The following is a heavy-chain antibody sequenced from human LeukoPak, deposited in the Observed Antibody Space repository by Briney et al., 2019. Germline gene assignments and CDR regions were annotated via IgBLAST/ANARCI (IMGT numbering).Heavy chain of an antibody. CDR2: MYSGGST. D-gene: IGHD3-9*01. V-gene: IGHV3-66*02. Sequence: QPGGSLRLSCAASGFTVSSNYMSWVRQAPGKGLEWVSVMYSGGSTYYADSGEGRVTISRDNSKNTLYLQMNSLTDDETAVYYCPNWGDYDLLTGYYDSDYWGQGTLVTVSS. J-gene: IGHJ4*02. CDR1: GFTVSSNY. CDR3: PNWGDYDLLTGYYDSDY.